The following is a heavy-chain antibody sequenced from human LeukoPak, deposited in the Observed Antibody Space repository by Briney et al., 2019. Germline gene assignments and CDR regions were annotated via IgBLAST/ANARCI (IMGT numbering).Heavy chain of an antibody. CDR3: AKTLGYNYGYVEN. J-gene: IGHJ4*02. CDR2: VSGSGGNT. Sequence: GGSLRLSCAASGFTFSSRAMSWVRQAPGKGLEWVSAVSGSGGNTHDADSVRGRFTISRDNSKNTLYLQMNGLRAEDTAVYYCAKTLGYNYGYVENWGQGTLVTVSS. D-gene: IGHD5-18*01. V-gene: IGHV3-23*01. CDR1: GFTFSSRA.